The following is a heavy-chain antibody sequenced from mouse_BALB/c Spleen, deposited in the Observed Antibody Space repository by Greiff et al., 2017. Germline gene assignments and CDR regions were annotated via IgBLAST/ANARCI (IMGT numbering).Heavy chain of an antibody. J-gene: IGHJ4*01. CDR1: GFTFNTYA. CDR3: VRHGNMIRVSPYYAMDY. CDR2: IRSKSNNYAT. Sequence: EVMLVESGGGLVQPKGSLKLSCAASGFTFNTYAMNWVRQAPGKGLEWVARIRSKSNNYATYYADSVKDRFTISRDDSQSMLYLQMNNLKTEDTAMYYCVRHGNMIRVSPYYAMDYWGQGTSVTVSS. V-gene: IGHV10-1*02. D-gene: IGHD2-4*01.